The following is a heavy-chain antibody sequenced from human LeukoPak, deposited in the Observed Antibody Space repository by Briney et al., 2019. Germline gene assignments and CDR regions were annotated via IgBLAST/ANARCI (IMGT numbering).Heavy chain of an antibody. Sequence: SGGSLRLSCAASGFTLSSYWMHWVRQAPGKGLVWVSRINSDGSSTSYADSVKGRYTISRDNAQNTLYLQMNSLRAEDTGVYYCARIASHSSSWYDGGYWGQGTLVTVSS. V-gene: IGHV3-74*01. D-gene: IGHD6-13*01. J-gene: IGHJ4*02. CDR3: ARIASHSSSWYDGGY. CDR2: INSDGSST. CDR1: GFTLSSYW.